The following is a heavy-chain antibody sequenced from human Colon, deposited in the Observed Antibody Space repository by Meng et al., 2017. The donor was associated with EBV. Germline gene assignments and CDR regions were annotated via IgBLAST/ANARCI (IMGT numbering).Heavy chain of an antibody. CDR1: GFTFSSYG. D-gene: IGHD5-12*01. J-gene: IGHJ4*02. Sequence: QVQLVESGGGVVQPGGSLRLSCAASGFTFSSYGMHWVRQAPGKGLEWVAAISSDGSNKYYADSVKGRLTISRDNSKNTLYLQLNSLRAEDTAVFYCAKRPYSAYGPDHWGQGTLGTVSS. CDR2: ISSDGSNK. V-gene: IGHV3-30*18. CDR3: AKRPYSAYGPDH.